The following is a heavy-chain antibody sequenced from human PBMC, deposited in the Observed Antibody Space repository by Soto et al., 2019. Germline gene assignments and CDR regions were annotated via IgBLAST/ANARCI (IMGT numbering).Heavy chain of an antibody. D-gene: IGHD2-21*01. V-gene: IGHV3-23*01. Sequence: GGSLRLSCAASEGPFSSYAMSWVRQAPGKGLEWVSAISGSGGSTYYADSVKGRFTISRDNSKNTLYLQMNSLRAEDTAVYYCAKYSLDGGVWHNLVYWGQGTLVTVSS. CDR3: AKYSLDGGVWHNLVY. CDR2: ISGSGGST. CDR1: EGPFSSYA. J-gene: IGHJ4*02.